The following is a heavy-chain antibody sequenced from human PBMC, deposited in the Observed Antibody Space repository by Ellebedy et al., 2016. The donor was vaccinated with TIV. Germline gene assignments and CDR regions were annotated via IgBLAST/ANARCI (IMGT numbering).Heavy chain of an antibody. CDR2: INHSGST. Sequence: MPSETLSLTCAVYGGSFSGYYWSWIRQPPGKGLEWIGEINHSGSTNYNPSLKSRVTISVDTSKNQFSLKLSSVTAADTAVYYCAREMVVAAPWFDPWGQGTLVTVSS. J-gene: IGHJ5*02. D-gene: IGHD2-15*01. CDR3: AREMVVAAPWFDP. V-gene: IGHV4-34*01. CDR1: GGSFSGYY.